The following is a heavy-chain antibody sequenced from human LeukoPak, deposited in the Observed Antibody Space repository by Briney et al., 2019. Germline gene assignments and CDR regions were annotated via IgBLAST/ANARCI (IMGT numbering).Heavy chain of an antibody. CDR2: INPGDSDT. J-gene: IGHJ5*01. V-gene: IGHV5-51*01. CDR3: VRRPPIIYYWFES. Sequence: GESLKISCKGSGYSFTNYRIDLVRQMPGKGLEWMGSINPGDSDTRYSASFQGQVTISVDKCICTAYLQWSSLKDADTAMYYCVRRPPIIYYWFESWGQGTLVIVSS. CDR1: GYSFTNYR. D-gene: IGHD3-10*01.